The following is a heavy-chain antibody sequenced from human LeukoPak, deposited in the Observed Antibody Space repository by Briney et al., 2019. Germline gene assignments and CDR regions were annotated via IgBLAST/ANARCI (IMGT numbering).Heavy chain of an antibody. Sequence: SEILSLTCTVSGGSISSSSYYWGWIRQPPGKGLEWIGSIYYSGNTYYNPSLKSRVAISVDTSKSHFSLKLSSVTAADTAVYYCARGNYDFWSGYPLDYWGQGTLVTVSS. CDR1: GGSISSSSYY. V-gene: IGHV4-39*02. CDR3: ARGNYDFWSGYPLDY. D-gene: IGHD3-3*01. J-gene: IGHJ4*02. CDR2: IYYSGNT.